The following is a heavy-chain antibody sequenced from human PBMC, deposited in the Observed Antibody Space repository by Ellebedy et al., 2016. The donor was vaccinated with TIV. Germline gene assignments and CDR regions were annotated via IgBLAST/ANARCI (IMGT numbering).Heavy chain of an antibody. J-gene: IGHJ4*02. D-gene: IGHD6-19*01. Sequence: GGSLRLSXAASEFTFSNYWMHWVRQAPGKGLVWVSRINIDGSTTTYADSVKGRFTISRDNAKNTLFLQMNSLRAEDTAVYYCARDHYSSAWYWGQGTLVTVSS. CDR1: EFTFSNYW. CDR2: INIDGSTT. V-gene: IGHV3-74*01. CDR3: ARDHYSSAWY.